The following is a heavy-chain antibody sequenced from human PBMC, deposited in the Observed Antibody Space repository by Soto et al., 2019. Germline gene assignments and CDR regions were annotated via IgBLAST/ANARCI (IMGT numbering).Heavy chain of an antibody. CDR3: AKAMEGCSGGSCFLGYYYYGMDV. D-gene: IGHD2-15*01. CDR1: GFTFSSYA. CDR2: ISGSGGST. J-gene: IGHJ6*02. V-gene: IGHV3-23*01. Sequence: GESLKISCAASGFTFSSYAMSWVRQAPGKGLEWVSAISGSGGSTYYADSVKGLFTISRDKSKNTLYLQMNSLRAEDTAVYCCAKAMEGCSGGSCFLGYYYYGMDVWGQGTTVTVSS.